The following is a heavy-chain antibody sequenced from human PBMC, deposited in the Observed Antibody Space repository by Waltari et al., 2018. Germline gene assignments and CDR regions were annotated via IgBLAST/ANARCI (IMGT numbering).Heavy chain of an antibody. CDR3: ATRPYGSGLYYFDY. Sequence: EVQLLESGGGLVQPGGSLRLSCAASGFTFNNYAMTWVRQAPGKGLEWGSAIRGSGSSTHYADSVKGRFTISRDNSRNTLYLQMNTLRVEDTAVYYCATRPYGSGLYYFDYWGQGTLVTVSP. D-gene: IGHD3-10*01. J-gene: IGHJ4*02. CDR2: IRGSGSST. V-gene: IGHV3-23*01. CDR1: GFTFNNYA.